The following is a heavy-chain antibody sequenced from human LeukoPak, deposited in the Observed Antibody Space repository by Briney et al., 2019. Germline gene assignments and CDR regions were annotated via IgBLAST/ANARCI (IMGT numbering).Heavy chain of an antibody. D-gene: IGHD5-12*01. J-gene: IGHJ4*02. CDR2: INHRGST. Sequence: SGTLSLTCAVSGGSISSSNWWSWVRQPPGKVLEWIGEINHRGSTNYNPSLKSRVTISVDTSKNQFSLKLSSVTAADTAVYYCASHNPGLGDIVATTAYYFDYWGQGTLVTVSS. CDR3: ASHNPGLGDIVATTAYYFDY. CDR1: GGSISSSNW. V-gene: IGHV4-4*02.